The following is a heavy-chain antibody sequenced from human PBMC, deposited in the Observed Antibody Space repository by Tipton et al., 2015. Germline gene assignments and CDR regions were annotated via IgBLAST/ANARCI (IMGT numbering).Heavy chain of an antibody. CDR3: ARQSKSGSSNFDY. Sequence: QLVQSGAEVKKPGESLKISCKVSGYKFSNYWIGWVRQMPGKGLEWMGVIYPADSDLRYRRSFQGQVTISADRSINTAYVQWSSLKASDTAVYYCARQSKSGSSNFDYWGQGTLVTVSA. V-gene: IGHV5-51*01. CDR1: GYKFSNYW. J-gene: IGHJ4*02. D-gene: IGHD1-26*01. CDR2: IYPADSDL.